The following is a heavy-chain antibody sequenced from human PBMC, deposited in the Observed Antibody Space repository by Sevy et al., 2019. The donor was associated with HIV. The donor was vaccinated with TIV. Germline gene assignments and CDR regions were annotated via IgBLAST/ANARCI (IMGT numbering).Heavy chain of an antibody. V-gene: IGHV3-30-3*01. CDR1: GFTFSSYA. J-gene: IGHJ3*02. Sequence: GGCLRLSCAASGFTFSSYAMHWVRQAPGKGLEWVAVISYDGSNKYYADSVKGRFTISRDNSKNTLYLQMNSLRAEDTAVYYCASLLSAFDIWGQGTMVTVSS. CDR2: ISYDGSNK. D-gene: IGHD3-16*02. CDR3: ASLLSAFDI.